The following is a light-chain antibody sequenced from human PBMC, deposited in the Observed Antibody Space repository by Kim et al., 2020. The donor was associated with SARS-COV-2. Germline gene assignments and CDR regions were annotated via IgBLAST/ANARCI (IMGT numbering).Light chain of an antibody. CDR2: GAS. V-gene: IGKV3-20*01. Sequence: EIVLTQSPGTLSLSPGERATLSCRASQSVSSSYLAWYQQKPGQAPRLIIYGASSRATGIPDRFSGSGSGTDFTLTISRLGPEDFAVYYCQQYGSSPRVTFGGGTKVEIK. CDR3: QQYGSSPRVT. CDR1: QSVSSSY. J-gene: IGKJ4*01.